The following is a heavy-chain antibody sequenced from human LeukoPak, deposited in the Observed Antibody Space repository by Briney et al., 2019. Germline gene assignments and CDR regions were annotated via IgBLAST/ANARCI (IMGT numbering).Heavy chain of an antibody. D-gene: IGHD3-10*01. V-gene: IGHV1-8*01. CDR1: GYTFTSYD. J-gene: IGHJ5*02. CDR2: MNPNSGNT. Sequence: ASVKVSCKASGYTFTSYDINWVRQDTGQGLEWMGWMNPNSGNTGYAQKFQGRVTMTRNTSISTAYMELSSLRSEDTAVYYCARVPPIYGSGSRQDYEWFDLWGQGTLVTVSS. CDR3: ARVPPIYGSGSRQDYEWFDL.